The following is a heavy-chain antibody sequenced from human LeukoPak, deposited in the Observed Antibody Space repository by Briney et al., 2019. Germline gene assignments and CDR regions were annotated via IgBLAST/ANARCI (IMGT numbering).Heavy chain of an antibody. J-gene: IGHJ4*02. V-gene: IGHV4-39*01. Sequence: SETLSLTCTVSGASIGNSAYHWGWIRQPPGKGLEWIGSINYGGGTHYNPSLKSRVTISADKSKNQSSLKLSSVTAADTAVYYCARLWSTDCSGGTCPHQPNYWGQGTLVTVSS. CDR1: GASIGNSAYH. CDR3: ARLWSTDCSGGTCPHQPNY. CDR2: INYGGGT. D-gene: IGHD2-15*01.